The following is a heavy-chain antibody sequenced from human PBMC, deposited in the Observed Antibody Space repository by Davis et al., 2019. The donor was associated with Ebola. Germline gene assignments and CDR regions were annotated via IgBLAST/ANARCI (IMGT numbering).Heavy chain of an antibody. CDR1: GFTFSSYA. V-gene: IGHV3-23*01. CDR2: ISGSGGST. Sequence: GESLKISCAASGFTFSSYAMSWVRQAPGKGLEWVSAISGSGGSTYYADSVKGRFTISRDNSKNTLYLQMNSLRAEDTAVYYCAKVYGDYPYYYGMDVWGQGTTVTVSS. CDR3: AKVYGDYPYYYGMDV. D-gene: IGHD4-17*01. J-gene: IGHJ6*02.